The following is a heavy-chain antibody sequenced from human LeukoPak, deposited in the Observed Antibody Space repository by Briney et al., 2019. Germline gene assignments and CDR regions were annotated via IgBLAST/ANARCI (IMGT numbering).Heavy chain of an antibody. J-gene: IGHJ4*02. Sequence: GASVTVSFTSAGYVFTTYGISWVRQAPGQGLEWMGWISACIGNRNYAQKLQGRVTMTTDTSTNTAYMALRRLTSAVSPVYSCARAWDCSSTTCYVYFDTWGQGSPVTVSP. CDR1: GYVFTTYG. CDR2: ISACIGNR. V-gene: IGHV1-18*01. D-gene: IGHD2-2*01. CDR3: ARAWDCSSTTCYVYFDT.